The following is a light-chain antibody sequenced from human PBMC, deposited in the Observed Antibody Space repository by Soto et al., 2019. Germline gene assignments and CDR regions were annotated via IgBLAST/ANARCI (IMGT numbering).Light chain of an antibody. CDR3: AAWDDSLNGVL. J-gene: IGLJ2*01. CDR1: SSNIGNNA. Sequence: QAVLTQPPSVSEAPRQRVTISCSGSSSNIGNNAVNWYQQLPGKAPKLLIYYDDLLPSGVSDRFSGSKSGTSASLAISGLQSEDVADYYCAAWDDSLNGVLFGGGTKLTVL. V-gene: IGLV1-36*01. CDR2: YDD.